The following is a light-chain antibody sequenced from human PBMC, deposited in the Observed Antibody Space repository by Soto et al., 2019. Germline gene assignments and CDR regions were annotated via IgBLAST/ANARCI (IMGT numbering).Light chain of an antibody. V-gene: IGKV1-39*01. J-gene: IGKJ1*01. CDR1: QSISSY. CDR3: QQTHSTPPGT. Sequence: DIQMTQSPSSLSASVGDRVTITCRASQSISSYLNWYQLKPGKAPKLLIYAASSLRSGVPSRFSGSGSGTDFTLTISSLQPEDFATYYCQQTHSTPPGTFGQGTKVDIK. CDR2: AAS.